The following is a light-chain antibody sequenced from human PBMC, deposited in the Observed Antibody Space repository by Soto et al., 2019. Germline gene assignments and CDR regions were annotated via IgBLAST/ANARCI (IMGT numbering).Light chain of an antibody. CDR1: QSVSSSY. J-gene: IGKJ4*01. Sequence: EIVLTQSPGTLSLSPGERATLSCRASQSVSSSYLAWYQQKPGQAPRLLIYDASYRATGIPARFSGGGSGTDFTLSISSLEPEDFAVYYCQQRSDWLTFGGGTKVEIK. CDR3: QQRSDWLT. V-gene: IGKV3D-20*02. CDR2: DAS.